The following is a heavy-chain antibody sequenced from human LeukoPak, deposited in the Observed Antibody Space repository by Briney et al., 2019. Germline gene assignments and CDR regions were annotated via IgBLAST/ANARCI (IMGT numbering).Heavy chain of an antibody. D-gene: IGHD2-15*01. V-gene: IGHV3-21*01. CDR2: ISSSSRYI. J-gene: IGHJ4*02. CDR1: GFTFSSYS. Sequence: GGSLRLSCAASGFTFSSYSMNWVRQAPGKGLEWVSSISSSSRYIYYADSVQGRFTISRDNAKNSLYLQMNSLRAEDTAVYFCARDAYSIIFDYWGQGTLVTVSS. CDR3: ARDAYSIIFDY.